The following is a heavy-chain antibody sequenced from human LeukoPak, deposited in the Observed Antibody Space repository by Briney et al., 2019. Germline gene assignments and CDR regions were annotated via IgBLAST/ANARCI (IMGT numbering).Heavy chain of an antibody. CDR3: AGYGGNSF. CDR1: GFTFSSYG. D-gene: IGHD4-23*01. Sequence: GGSLRLSCAASGFTFSSYGMHWVRQAPGKGLEWVAVISYDGSNKYYADSVKGRVSISRDNAKNTVYLQMDGLRAEDTAVYYCAGYGGNSFWGQGTLVTVSS. J-gene: IGHJ4*02. V-gene: IGHV3-30*03. CDR2: ISYDGSNK.